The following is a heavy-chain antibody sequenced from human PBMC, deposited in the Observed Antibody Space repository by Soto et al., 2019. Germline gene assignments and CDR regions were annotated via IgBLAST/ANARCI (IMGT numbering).Heavy chain of an antibody. V-gene: IGHV3-30*18. D-gene: IGHD6-19*01. J-gene: IGHJ6*02. CDR3: AKCVAVAGTGEARYYYYYGMDV. CDR1: GFTFSSYG. Sequence: GGSLRLSCAASGFTFSSYGMHWVRQAPGKGLEWVAVISYDGSNKYYADSVKGRFTISRDNSKNTLYLQMNSLRAEDTAVYYCAKCVAVAGTGEARYYYYYGMDVWGQGTTVTVSS. CDR2: ISYDGSNK.